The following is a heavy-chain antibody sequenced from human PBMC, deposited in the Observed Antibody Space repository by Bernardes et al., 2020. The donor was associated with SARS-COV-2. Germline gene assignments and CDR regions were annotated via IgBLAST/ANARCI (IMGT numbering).Heavy chain of an antibody. J-gene: IGHJ4*02. CDR3: AKTGGAAAGGFDY. CDR1: GFTFRSYA. CDR2: ISGSGGST. Sequence: VGSLILSCAASGFTFRSYAMSWVRQAPGQGLEWVSAISGSGGSTYYADSVKGRFTISRDNSKNTLYLQMNSLRAEDTAVYYCAKTGGAAAGGFDYWGQGTLVTVSS. D-gene: IGHD6-13*01. V-gene: IGHV3-23*01.